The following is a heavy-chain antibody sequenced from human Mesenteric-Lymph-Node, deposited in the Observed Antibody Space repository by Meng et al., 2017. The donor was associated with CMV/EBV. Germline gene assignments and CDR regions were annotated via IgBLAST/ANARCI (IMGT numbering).Heavy chain of an antibody. J-gene: IGHJ6*02. V-gene: IGHV3-30*02. CDR1: GFIFSSYG. D-gene: IGHD2-2*01. CDR2: IQYDGYNK. CDR3: ARDQEYQLLTSFYYYYGMDV. Sequence: GESLKISCAASGFIFSSYGMHWVRQAPGKGLEWVTFIQYDGYNKYYADSVKGRFTISRDNSKNTMYLQMNSLRAEDTAVYYCARDQEYQLLTSFYYYYGMDVWGQGTTVTVSS.